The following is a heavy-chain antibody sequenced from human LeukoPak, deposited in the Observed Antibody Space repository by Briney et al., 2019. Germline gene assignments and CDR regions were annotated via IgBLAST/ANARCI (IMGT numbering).Heavy chain of an antibody. CDR3: ARGRGYSPGSPPMEDY. V-gene: IGHV4-39*07. Sequence: PSETLSPTCTVSGGSISSSSYYWGWIRQPPGKGLEWIGSIYYSGSTYYNPSLKSRVTISVDTSKNQFSLKLSSVTAADTAVYYCARGRGYSPGSPPMEDYWGQGTLVTVSS. J-gene: IGHJ4*02. D-gene: IGHD5-18*01. CDR2: IYYSGST. CDR1: GGSISSSSYY.